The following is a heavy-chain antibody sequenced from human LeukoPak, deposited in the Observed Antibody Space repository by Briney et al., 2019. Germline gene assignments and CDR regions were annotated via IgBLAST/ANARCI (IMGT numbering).Heavy chain of an antibody. CDR3: ARFNSGYSGYDLMDV. D-gene: IGHD5-12*01. Sequence: VKVSCKASGGTFSSYAISWVRQAPGQGLEWMGGIIPIFGTANYAQKFQGRVTITADESTSTAYMELSSLRSEDTAVYYCARFNSGYSGYDLMDVWGQGTTVTVSS. J-gene: IGHJ6*02. V-gene: IGHV1-69*13. CDR2: IIPIFGTA. CDR1: GGTFSSYA.